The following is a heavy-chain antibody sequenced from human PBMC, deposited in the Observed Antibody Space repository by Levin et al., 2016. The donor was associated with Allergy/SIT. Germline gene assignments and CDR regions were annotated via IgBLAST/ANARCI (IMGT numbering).Heavy chain of an antibody. V-gene: IGHV3-30*18. Sequence: GGSLRLSCAASGFTFSSYGMHWVRQAPGKGLEWVAVISYDGSNKYYADSVKGRFTISRDNSKNTLYLQMNSLRAEDTAVYYCAKDKWGYYDSSGLPAYWGQGTLVTVSS. CDR2: ISYDGSNK. D-gene: IGHD3-22*01. CDR1: GFTFSSYG. CDR3: AKDKWGYYDSSGLPAY. J-gene: IGHJ4*02.